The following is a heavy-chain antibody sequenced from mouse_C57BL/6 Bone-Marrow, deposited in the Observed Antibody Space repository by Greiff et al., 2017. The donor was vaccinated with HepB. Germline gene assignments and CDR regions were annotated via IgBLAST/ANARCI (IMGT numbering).Heavy chain of an antibody. CDR3: ARPPRVFCAMDY. Sequence: EVKLMESGGGLVKPGGSLKLSCAASGFTFSDYGMHWVRQAPEKGLEWVAYISCGSSTIYYADTVKGRFTISRDNAKNTLFLQMTSLRSEDTAMYYCARPPRVFCAMDYWGQGTSVTVSS. CDR2: ISCGSSTI. V-gene: IGHV5-17*01. J-gene: IGHJ4*01. CDR1: GFTFSDYG.